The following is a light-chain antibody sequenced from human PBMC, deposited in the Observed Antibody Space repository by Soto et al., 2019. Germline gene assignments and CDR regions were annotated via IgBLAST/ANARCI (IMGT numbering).Light chain of an antibody. CDR1: SSNIGTNA. CDR3: AAWDDSLNGYV. V-gene: IGLV1-44*01. Sequence: QSALTQPPSASGTPGQRVTISCSGGSSNIGTNAVNWYQQLPGTAPKLLIYNNNQRPSGVPDRISGSKSGTSASLAINGRQSEDEADYYCAAWDDSLNGYVFGTGTKVTV. CDR2: NNN. J-gene: IGLJ1*01.